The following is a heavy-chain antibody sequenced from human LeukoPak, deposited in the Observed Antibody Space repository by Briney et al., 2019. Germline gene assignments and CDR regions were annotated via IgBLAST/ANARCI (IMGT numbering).Heavy chain of an antibody. Sequence: ASVKVSCKASGYTFTGHYMHWIRQARGQGLEWMGWIHPNSGATHYNQKLQGRVTMTSDTSIDTVYMELTSLIYDDTAVYYCARDDDWGPDYWGQGTLVTVSS. CDR2: IHPNSGAT. CDR1: GYTFTGHY. D-gene: IGHD3-9*01. V-gene: IGHV1-2*02. CDR3: ARDDDWGPDY. J-gene: IGHJ4*02.